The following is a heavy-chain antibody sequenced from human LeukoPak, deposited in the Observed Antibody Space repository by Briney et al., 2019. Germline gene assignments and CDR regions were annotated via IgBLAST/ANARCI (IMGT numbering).Heavy chain of an antibody. V-gene: IGHV3-30*02. J-gene: IGHJ4*02. D-gene: IGHD5-18*01. Sequence: GGSLRLSCAASGFTFSGCGMHWVRQAPGKGLEGVAFIWYDGRDKYYVDSVKGRFTISRDNSKNTLYLQMNSLRAEDTAMYYCAKDPYSYGSYFDYWGQGTLVTASS. CDR2: IWYDGRDK. CDR1: GFTFSGCG. CDR3: AKDPYSYGSYFDY.